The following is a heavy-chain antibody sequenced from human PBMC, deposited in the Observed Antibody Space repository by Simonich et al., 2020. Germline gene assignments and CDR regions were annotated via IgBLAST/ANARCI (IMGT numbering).Heavy chain of an antibody. J-gene: IGHJ4*02. Sequence: QVQLQQWGAGLLKPSETLSLTCAVYGGSFSGYYCSWIRQPPGKGLGWIGEINHRGSTNNNPALKGRVTISVDTSKNQFSLKLSSVTAADTAVYYCAMRILNYDYWGQGTLVTVSS. CDR2: INHRGST. V-gene: IGHV4-34*01. CDR3: AMRILNYDY. CDR1: GGSFSGYY.